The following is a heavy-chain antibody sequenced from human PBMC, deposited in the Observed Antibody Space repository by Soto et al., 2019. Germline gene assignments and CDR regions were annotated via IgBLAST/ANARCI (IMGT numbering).Heavy chain of an antibody. CDR2: TYYRSKWYN. CDR3: ARAGSCGWYGGYYYYGIDV. D-gene: IGHD6-19*01. Sequence: PSQTLSLTCAISGDSVSSNSAAWNWIRQSPSRGLEWLGRTYYRSKWYNDYAVSVKSRITINPDTSKNQFSLQLNSVTPEDTAVYYCARAGSCGWYGGYYYYGIDVRGQRTTVTGSS. V-gene: IGHV6-1*01. CDR1: GDSVSSNSAA. J-gene: IGHJ6*02.